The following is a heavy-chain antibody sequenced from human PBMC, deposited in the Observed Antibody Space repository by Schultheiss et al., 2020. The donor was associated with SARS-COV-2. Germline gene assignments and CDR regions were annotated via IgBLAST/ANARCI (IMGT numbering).Heavy chain of an antibody. V-gene: IGHV3-21*01. CDR1: GFTFSSYN. J-gene: IGHJ6*02. CDR3: ARDSSTWFEGFSYYFYGLDV. Sequence: GGSLRLSCAASGFTFSSYNMNWVRQAPGKGLEWVASITSSSSYIYYADSVKGRFTISRDNAKNSLFLQMNSLRAEDTAVYYCARDSSTWFEGFSYYFYGLDVWGQGTTVTVSS. D-gene: IGHD6-13*01. CDR2: ITSSSSYI.